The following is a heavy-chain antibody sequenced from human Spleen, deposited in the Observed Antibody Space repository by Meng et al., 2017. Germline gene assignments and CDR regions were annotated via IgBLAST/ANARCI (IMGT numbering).Heavy chain of an antibody. Sequence: GESLKISCAASGFTFSDHYMSWIRQAPGKGLEWVSYSSLSGSTIYYSDSVKGRFTISRDNAKNSLYLQMNSLRAEDTAVYYCARVSGYYDNSGDYYPYYFDYWGQGTLVTVSS. J-gene: IGHJ4*02. CDR1: GFTFSDHY. D-gene: IGHD3-22*01. CDR3: ARVSGYYDNSGDYYPYYFDY. V-gene: IGHV3-11*01. CDR2: SSLSGSTI.